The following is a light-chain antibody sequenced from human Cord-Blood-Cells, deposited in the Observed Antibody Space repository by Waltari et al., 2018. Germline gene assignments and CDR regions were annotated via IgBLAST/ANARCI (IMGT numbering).Light chain of an antibody. V-gene: IGLV1-44*01. CDR1: SSNIGSNT. J-gene: IGLJ3*02. Sequence: QSVLTQPPSASGTPGQRVTISCSGSSSNIGSNTVNWYQQLPGTAPKLLIYSNNQRPSGVPDRFSGSKSGTSASLAISGLQSEDEADYYCAAWDDSLNGWVFGGGTKLIV. CDR3: AAWDDSLNGWV. CDR2: SNN.